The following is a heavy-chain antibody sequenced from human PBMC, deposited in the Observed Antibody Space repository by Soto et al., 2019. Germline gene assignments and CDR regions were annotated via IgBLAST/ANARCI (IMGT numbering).Heavy chain of an antibody. CDR3: VKDPSPTTGPTGDNWFDT. Sequence: PGGSLRLSCAASGFNFRNYAMHWVRQAPGKGLEWVAVIWSDGSEKYYGASVKGRVTISRDNFKNAVSLQMNSLRVEDTAIYYCVKDPSPTTGPTGDNWFDTWGLGTLVTVSS. CDR1: GFNFRNYA. J-gene: IGHJ5*02. V-gene: IGHV3-33*06. D-gene: IGHD4-4*01. CDR2: IWSDGSEK.